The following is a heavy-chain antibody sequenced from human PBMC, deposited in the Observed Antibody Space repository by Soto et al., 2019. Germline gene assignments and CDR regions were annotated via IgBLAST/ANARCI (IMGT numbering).Heavy chain of an antibody. CDR2: IKGKPDGGAT. V-gene: IGHV3-15*01. CDR1: GFTFNTAW. J-gene: IGHJ4*02. Sequence: PGGSLRLSCAASGFTFNTAWLTWVRRAPGKGLEWVGRIKGKPDGGATDYAALVEGRFMISRDDSQNTVFLQMNSLKTDDTAVYYCTAGSPFNYWGPGTLVTVSS. CDR3: TAGSPFNY.